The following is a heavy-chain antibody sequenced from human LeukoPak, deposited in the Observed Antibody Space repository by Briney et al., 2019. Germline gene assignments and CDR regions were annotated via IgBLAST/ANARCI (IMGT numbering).Heavy chain of an antibody. CDR3: ARGPRGYSYWDYGMDV. J-gene: IGHJ6*02. D-gene: IGHD5-18*01. CDR2: INHSGST. CDR1: GGSFSGYY. Sequence: SETLSLTCAVYGGSFSGYYWSWIRQPPGKGLEWIGEINHSGSTNYNPSLKSRATISVDASKNHFSLKLSSVTAADTAVYYCARGPRGYSYWDYGMDVWGQGTTVTVSS. V-gene: IGHV4-34*01.